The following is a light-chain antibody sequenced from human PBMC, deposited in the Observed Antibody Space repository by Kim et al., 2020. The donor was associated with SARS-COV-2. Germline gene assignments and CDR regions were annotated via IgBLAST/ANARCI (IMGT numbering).Light chain of an antibody. CDR3: QQSYDVPIT. V-gene: IGKV1-39*01. Sequence: DIQVTQSPSSLSASVGDRVPLTCRASQSISTYLHWYQQKPGKVPKLLINTVSSLRSGVPSRFSGSGSGTDFTLTISSLQPEDFATYYWQQSYDVPITLGQGARREIK. J-gene: IGKJ5*01. CDR2: TVS. CDR1: QSISTY.